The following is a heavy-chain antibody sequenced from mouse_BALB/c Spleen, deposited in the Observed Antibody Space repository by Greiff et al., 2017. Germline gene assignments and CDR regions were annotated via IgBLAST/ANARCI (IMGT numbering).Heavy chain of an antibody. CDR1: GFTFSSFG. CDR2: ISSGSSTI. Sequence: DVQLVESGGGLVQPGGSRKLSCAASGFTFSSFGMHWVRQAPEKGLEWVAYISSGSSTIYYADTVKGRFTISRDNPKNTLFLQMTSLRSEDTAMYYCARYGNYEGSAMDYWGQGTSVTVSS. J-gene: IGHJ4*01. D-gene: IGHD2-1*01. V-gene: IGHV5-17*02. CDR3: ARYGNYEGSAMDY.